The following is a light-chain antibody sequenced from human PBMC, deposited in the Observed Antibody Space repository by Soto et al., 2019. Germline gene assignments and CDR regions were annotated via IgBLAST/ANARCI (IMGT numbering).Light chain of an antibody. CDR1: SSDVGGYNY. V-gene: IGLV2-14*01. J-gene: IGLJ1*01. CDR3: CSYTSSSTLV. Sequence: QSALTQPASVSGSPGQSITISCTGTSSDVGGYNYVSWYQQHPGKAPKLMIYDVSNRPSGVSNRFSGSKSGNTASLTISGVQAEDEADYYCCSYTSSSTLVFGTGTKLTVL. CDR2: DVS.